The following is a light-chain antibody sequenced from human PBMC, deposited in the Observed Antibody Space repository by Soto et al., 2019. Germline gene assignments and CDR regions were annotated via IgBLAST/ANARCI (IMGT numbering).Light chain of an antibody. CDR3: SSFTTSTTLV. V-gene: IGLV2-14*03. Sequence: QSALTQPASVSGSPGQSITISCAGSNSDVGAYNYVSWYQQHPGKAPKLIIFDVSNRPSGVSDRFSASKSGNTASLTISGLQAEEEADYYCSSFTTSTTLVFGGGTKVTVL. J-gene: IGLJ3*02. CDR2: DVS. CDR1: NSDVGAYNY.